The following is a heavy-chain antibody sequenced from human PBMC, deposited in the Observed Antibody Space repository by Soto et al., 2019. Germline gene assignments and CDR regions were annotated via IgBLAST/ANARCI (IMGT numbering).Heavy chain of an antibody. CDR1: GFTFSSYG. Sequence: WGSLRLSCAASGFTFSSYGMHWVRQAPGKGLEWVAVISYDGSNKYYADSVKGRFTISRDNSKNTLYLQMNSLRAEDTAVYYCAKDLSGQTPNYDILTGYYLRGYGMDVWGQGTTVTVSS. V-gene: IGHV3-30*18. D-gene: IGHD3-9*01. CDR2: ISYDGSNK. J-gene: IGHJ6*02. CDR3: AKDLSGQTPNYDILTGYYLRGYGMDV.